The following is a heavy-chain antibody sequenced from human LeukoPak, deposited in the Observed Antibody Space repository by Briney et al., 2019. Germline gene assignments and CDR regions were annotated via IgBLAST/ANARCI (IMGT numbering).Heavy chain of an antibody. CDR2: IIPIFGTA. V-gene: IGHV1-69*05. J-gene: IGHJ4*02. CDR3: ARGVGYNWNHFDY. D-gene: IGHD1-20*01. CDR1: GGTFSSYA. Sequence: GASVKVSCKASGGTFSSYAISWVRQAPGQGLEWMGGIIPIFGTANYAQKFQGRVTITTDESTSTAYMKLSSLRSEDTAVYYCARGVGYNWNHFDYWGQGTLDTVSS.